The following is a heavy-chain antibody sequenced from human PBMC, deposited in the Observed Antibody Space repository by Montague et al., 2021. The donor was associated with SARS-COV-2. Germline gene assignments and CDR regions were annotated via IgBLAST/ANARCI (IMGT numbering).Heavy chain of an antibody. CDR3: ARTHYDILAGYYMAFDY. V-gene: IGHV2-70*01. J-gene: IGHJ4*02. CDR2: XDWDDDK. D-gene: IGHD3-9*01. CDR1: GFSLSTSGMC. Sequence: PALVKPTQTLTLTCTFSGFSLSTSGMCVSWIRQPPGKALEWLAHXDWDDDKYYSTSLKTRLTISKDTSKIQVVLTMTNMDPVDTATYYCARTHYDILAGYYMAFDYGGQGTLSPSPQ.